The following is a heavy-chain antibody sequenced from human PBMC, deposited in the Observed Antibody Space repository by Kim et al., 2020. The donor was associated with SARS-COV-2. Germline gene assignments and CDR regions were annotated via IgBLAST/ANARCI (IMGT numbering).Heavy chain of an antibody. Sequence: GGSLRLSCAASGFTFSDYYMSWIRQAPGKGLEWVSYISSSSSYTNYADSVKGRFTISRDNAKNSLYLQMNSLRAEDTAVYYCARVGYDYVWGSYRDYYYYGMDVWGPGTTATVSS. V-gene: IGHV3-11*05. CDR1: GFTFSDYY. D-gene: IGHD3-16*02. CDR3: ARVGYDYVWGSYRDYYYYGMDV. J-gene: IGHJ6*02. CDR2: ISSSSSYT.